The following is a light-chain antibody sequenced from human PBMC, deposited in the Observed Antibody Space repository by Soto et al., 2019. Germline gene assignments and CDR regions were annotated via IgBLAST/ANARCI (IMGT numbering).Light chain of an antibody. CDR1: QSVSSKY. V-gene: IGKV3-20*01. CDR3: QQYGSSLFT. J-gene: IGKJ3*01. Sequence: EIVLTQSPGTLSLSPGERANLSCRASQSVSSKYLAWYQQKPGQAPRVLIYGTSIRASGVPERFSGGGSGTDFTLTITRLEPEDFAVYYCQQYGSSLFTFGPGTKVEFK. CDR2: GTS.